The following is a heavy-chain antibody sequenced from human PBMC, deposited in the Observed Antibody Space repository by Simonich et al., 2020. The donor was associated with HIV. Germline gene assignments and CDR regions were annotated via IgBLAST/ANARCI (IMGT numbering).Heavy chain of an antibody. J-gene: IGHJ4*02. CDR2: NNHSGST. D-gene: IGHD4-17*01. CDR3: ARRHPTTVTTPYFDY. CDR1: GGSCSGYY. V-gene: IGHV4-34*01. Sequence: QVQLQQWGAGLLKPSETLSLTCAVYGGSCSGYYWSWIRQPPGKGREWIGENNHSGSTNYNPSLKRRVTISVDTSKNQFSLKLSSVTAADTAVYYCARRHPTTVTTPYFDYWGQGTLVTVSS.